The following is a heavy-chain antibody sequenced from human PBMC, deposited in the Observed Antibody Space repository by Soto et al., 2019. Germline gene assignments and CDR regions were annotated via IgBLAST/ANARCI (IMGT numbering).Heavy chain of an antibody. D-gene: IGHD3-22*01. CDR2: IIPIFGTA. V-gene: IGHV1-69*13. J-gene: IGHJ4*02. Sequence: SVKVSCKASGGTFSSYAISWVRQAPGQGLEWMGGIIPIFGTANYAQKFQGRVTITADESTSTAYMELSSLRSEDTAVYYCARESHYDSSGHRGLIDFWGQGSLVTGSS. CDR1: GGTFSSYA. CDR3: ARESHYDSSGHRGLIDF.